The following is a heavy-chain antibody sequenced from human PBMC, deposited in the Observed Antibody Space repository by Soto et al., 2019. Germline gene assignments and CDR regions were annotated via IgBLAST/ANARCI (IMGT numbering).Heavy chain of an antibody. J-gene: IGHJ3*02. D-gene: IGHD3-3*01. CDR2: IYYSGST. Sequence: SETLSLTCTVSGGSISSGDYYWSWIRQPPGKGLEWIGYIYYSGSTYYNPSLKSRVTISVDTSKNQFSLKLSSVTAADTAVYYCARDLRFLEWLFERHDAFDIWGQGTMVTVSS. V-gene: IGHV4-30-4*01. CDR1: GGSISSGDYY. CDR3: ARDLRFLEWLFERHDAFDI.